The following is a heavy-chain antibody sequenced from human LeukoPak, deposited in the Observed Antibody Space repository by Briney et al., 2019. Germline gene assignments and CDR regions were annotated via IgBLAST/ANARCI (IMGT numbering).Heavy chain of an antibody. CDR3: SLARSEYHYGIDV. J-gene: IGHJ6*02. CDR1: GDSVSSISVA. CDR2: TYYRSKW. Sequence: SQTLSLTCAISGDSVSSISVAWNWIRQSPSRGLEWLGRTYYRSKWYAVSVKSRINISPDTSKNQFSLQLTSVTPEDTAVYYCSLARSEYHYGIDVWGQGTTVTVSS. V-gene: IGHV6-1*01.